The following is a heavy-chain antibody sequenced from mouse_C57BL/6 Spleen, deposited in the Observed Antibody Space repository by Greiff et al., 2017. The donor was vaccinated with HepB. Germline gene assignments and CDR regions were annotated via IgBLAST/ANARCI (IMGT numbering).Heavy chain of an antibody. CDR2: IYPGNSDT. Sequence: EVQLQQSGTVLARPGASVKMSCKTSGYTFTSYWMHWVKQRPGQGLEWIGAIYPGNSDTSSNQKFKGKSKLTAVTSASTAYMELSSLTNEDTAVYNGTRELGSEDYDRNYFAYLGQGTTLTVSS. J-gene: IGHJ2*01. CDR3: TRELGSEDYDRNYFAY. CDR1: GYTFTSYW. V-gene: IGHV1-5*01. D-gene: IGHD2-4*01.